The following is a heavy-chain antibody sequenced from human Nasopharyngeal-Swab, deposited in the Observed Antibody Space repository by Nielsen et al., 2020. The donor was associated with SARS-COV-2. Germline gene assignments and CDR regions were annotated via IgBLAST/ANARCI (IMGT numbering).Heavy chain of an antibody. Sequence: ASVKVSCKASGYTFTSYDINWVRQATGQGLEWMGWMNPNSGNTGYAQKFQGRVTMTRNTSISTAYMELSSLRSEDTAVYYCAREMSVVVPAAMNYWGQGTLVTVSS. CDR1: GYTFTSYD. CDR3: AREMSVVVPAAMNY. V-gene: IGHV1-8*01. CDR2: MNPNSGNT. D-gene: IGHD2-2*01. J-gene: IGHJ4*02.